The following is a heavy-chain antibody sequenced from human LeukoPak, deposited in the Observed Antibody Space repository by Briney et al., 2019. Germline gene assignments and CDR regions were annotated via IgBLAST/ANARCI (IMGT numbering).Heavy chain of an antibody. CDR2: IFYSGRT. CDR1: GDSINSGTYY. CDR3: AKSGGYGLIDY. D-gene: IGHD6-25*01. Sequence: PSETLSLTCTVSGDSINSGTYYWDWIRQPPGKGLEWIGSIFYSGRTNYNSSLKSRVSISVDTSKNQFSLKLSSVTAADTAVYYCAKSGGYGLIDYWGQGTLVTVSS. J-gene: IGHJ4*01. V-gene: IGHV4-39*01.